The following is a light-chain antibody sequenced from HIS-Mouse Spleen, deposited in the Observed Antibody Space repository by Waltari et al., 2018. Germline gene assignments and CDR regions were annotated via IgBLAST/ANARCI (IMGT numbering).Light chain of an antibody. V-gene: IGLV3-10*01. CDR1: ALPKKY. J-gene: IGLJ2*01. CDR2: EDS. Sequence: SYELTQPPSVSVSPGQTARITCSGDALPKKYAYWYQQKSAQDTVLVIYEDSKRPSGIPERFSGSSSGTMATYTISGAQVEDEADYYCYSTDSSGNHRVFGGGTKLTVL. CDR3: YSTDSSGNHRV.